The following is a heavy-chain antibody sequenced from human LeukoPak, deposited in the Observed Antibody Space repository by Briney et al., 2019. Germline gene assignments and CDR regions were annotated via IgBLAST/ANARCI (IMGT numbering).Heavy chain of an antibody. D-gene: IGHD3-10*01. CDR2: IWYDGSDK. CDR1: GFTFSSYG. CDR3: ASNLYGSGDY. V-gene: IGHV3-33*01. Sequence: GRSLRLSCAASGFTFSSYGMHWVRQAPGKGLEWVAVIWYDGSDKYYADSVKGRFTISRDNSKNTVYLQMNSLRAEDTAVYYCASNLYGSGDYWGQGTLVTVSS. J-gene: IGHJ4*02.